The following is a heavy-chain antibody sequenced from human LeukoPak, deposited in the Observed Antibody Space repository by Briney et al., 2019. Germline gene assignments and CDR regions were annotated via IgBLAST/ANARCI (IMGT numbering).Heavy chain of an antibody. J-gene: IGHJ4*02. Sequence: GGSLRLSCAASGFTVSSNYMSWVRQAPGKGLEWVSVIYSGSSSTYYTDSVKGRFTISRHNSKNTLHLQMNSLRAEDTAVYYCARVGSGWYDFDYWGQGTLVTVSS. CDR3: ARVGSGWYDFDY. CDR2: IYSGSSST. CDR1: GFTVSSNY. D-gene: IGHD6-19*01. V-gene: IGHV3-53*04.